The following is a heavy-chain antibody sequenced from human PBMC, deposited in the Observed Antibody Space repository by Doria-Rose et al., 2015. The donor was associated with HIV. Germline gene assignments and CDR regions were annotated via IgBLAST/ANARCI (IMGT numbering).Heavy chain of an antibody. CDR3: ARIKSSRWYHKYYFDF. V-gene: IGHV2-26*01. J-gene: IGHJ4*02. D-gene: IGHD6-13*01. CDR1: GVSLSSPGMG. Sequence: QESGPVLVKPTETLTLTCTVSGVSLSSPGMGVSWIRQPPGKALEWLANMSSDDERSYKSSLKSRLTISRCTSKSQVVLTMTDMDPVDTATYYCARIKSSRWYHKYYFDFWGQGTLVIVSA. CDR2: MSSDDER.